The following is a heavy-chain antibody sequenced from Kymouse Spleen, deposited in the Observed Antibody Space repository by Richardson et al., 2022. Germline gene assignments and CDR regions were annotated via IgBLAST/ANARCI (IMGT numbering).Heavy chain of an antibody. V-gene: IGHV4-34*01. D-gene: IGHD1-1*01. CDR1: GGSFSGYY. CDR3: ARGGQLEQGWFDP. Sequence: QVQLQQWGAGLLKPSETLSLTCAVYGGSFSGYYWSWIRQPPGKGLEWIGEINHSGSTNYNPSLKSRVTISVDTSKNQFSLKLSSVTAADTAVYYCARGGQLEQGWFDPWGQGTLVTVSS. CDR2: INHSGST. J-gene: IGHJ5*02.